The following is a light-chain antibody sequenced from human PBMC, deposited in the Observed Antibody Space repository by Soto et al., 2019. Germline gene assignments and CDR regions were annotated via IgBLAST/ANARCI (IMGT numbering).Light chain of an antibody. CDR1: QRISRW. J-gene: IGKJ4*01. CDR3: QQYEGYSTIT. Sequence: DIPLTQSPSTVSASIGDRVTITCRASQRISRWLTWYQQKPGKAPKLLIYQASTLQSGVPSRFSGSGSGTEFTLTISSLQADDFAIYYCQQYEGYSTITFGGGTKVEMK. V-gene: IGKV1-5*03. CDR2: QAS.